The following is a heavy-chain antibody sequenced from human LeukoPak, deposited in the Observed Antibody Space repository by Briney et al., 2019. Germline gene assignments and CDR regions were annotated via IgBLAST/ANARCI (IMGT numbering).Heavy chain of an antibody. CDR2: ISSSSSYI. J-gene: IGHJ4*02. CDR3: ARDLRSAADY. CDR1: GFTFSSYS. Sequence: GGSLRLSCAASGFTFSSYSMNWVRQAPGKGLEWVSSISSSSSYIYYADSVKGRFTISRDNAKNTLYLQMNSLRVEDTAVYYCARDLRSAADYWGQGTLVTVSS. V-gene: IGHV3-21*01.